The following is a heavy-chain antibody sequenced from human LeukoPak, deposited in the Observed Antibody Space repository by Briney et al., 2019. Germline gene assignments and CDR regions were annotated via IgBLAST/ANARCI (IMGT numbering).Heavy chain of an antibody. CDR2: ISGSGGST. V-gene: IGHV3-23*01. D-gene: IGHD5-24*01. CDR1: GFTFSSYA. Sequence: PGGSLRLSCAASGFTFSSYAMSWVRQAPGKGLEWVSAISGSGGSTYYADSVKGRFTISRDNSKNTLYLQMNSLRDEDTAVYYCARGRDGYNYYFDYWGQGTLVTVSS. CDR3: ARGRDGYNYYFDY. J-gene: IGHJ4*02.